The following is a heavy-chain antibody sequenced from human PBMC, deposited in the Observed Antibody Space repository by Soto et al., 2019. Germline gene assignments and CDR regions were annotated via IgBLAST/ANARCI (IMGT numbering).Heavy chain of an antibody. CDR1: GFTFSSYG. J-gene: IGHJ3*02. V-gene: IGHV3-30*18. CDR3: AKDSSGWYGQSFDS. Sequence: QVQLVESGGGVVQPGRSLRLSCAASGFTFSSYGMHWVRQAPGTGLEWVAVISYYGSNKYYADSVKGRFNISRDNSKNTLYLQMNSLRAEDTAVYYCAKDSSGWYGQSFDSWGQGTMVTVSS. D-gene: IGHD6-19*01. CDR2: ISYYGSNK.